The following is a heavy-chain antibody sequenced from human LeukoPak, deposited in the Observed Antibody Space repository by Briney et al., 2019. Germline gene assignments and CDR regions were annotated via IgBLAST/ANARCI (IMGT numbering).Heavy chain of an antibody. CDR2: ISWNSGSI. D-gene: IGHD6-13*01. CDR1: GFTFDDYA. CDR3: AKVAAADFDY. V-gene: IGHV3-9*01. J-gene: IGHJ4*02. Sequence: GGSLRLSCAASGFTFDDYAMHWVRQAPGKGLEWVSGISWNSGSIGYADSVKGRFTISRDNAKNSLYLRMNSLRAEDTALYYCAKVAAADFDYWGQGTLVTVSS.